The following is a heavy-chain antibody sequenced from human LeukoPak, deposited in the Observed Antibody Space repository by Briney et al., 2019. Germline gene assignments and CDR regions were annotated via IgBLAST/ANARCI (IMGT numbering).Heavy chain of an antibody. CDR1: GFTFGSYV. CDR2: ISGSGAT. Sequence: TGGSLRLSCAASGFTFGSYVMNWVRQAPGKGLEWVSAISGSGATDYADSVKGRFTISRDTSKDTLYLQMNSLRAEDTAVYYCAKAKWLENYWGQGTLVTVSS. V-gene: IGHV3-23*01. J-gene: IGHJ4*02. D-gene: IGHD6-19*01. CDR3: AKAKWLENY.